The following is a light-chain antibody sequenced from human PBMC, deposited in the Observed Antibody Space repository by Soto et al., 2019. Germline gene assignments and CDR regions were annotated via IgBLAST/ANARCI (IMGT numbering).Light chain of an antibody. CDR1: QSVSAY. CDR3: QQYNNWPWT. J-gene: IGKJ1*01. CDR2: DAS. Sequence: PGARATLSFTAGQSVSAYLAWYQQKNGQAPRILLLDASNRVTGVPARFSGSGSGTEFTLTISRLQSEDFEVYYCQQYNNWPWTFGQGTKVDIK. V-gene: IGKV3D-15*01.